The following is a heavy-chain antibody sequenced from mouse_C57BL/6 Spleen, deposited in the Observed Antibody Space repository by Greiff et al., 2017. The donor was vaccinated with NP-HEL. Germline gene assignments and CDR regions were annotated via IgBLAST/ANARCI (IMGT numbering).Heavy chain of an antibody. J-gene: IGHJ2*01. Sequence: QVQLQQPGAELVRPGASVTLSCKASGYTFTDYEMHWVKQTPVHGLEWIGAIDPETGGTAYNQKFKGKSILTADKSSSTAYMELRSLTSEDSAVYYGTRGGTWGDYWGQGTTLTVSS. D-gene: IGHD3-3*01. CDR2: IDPETGGT. CDR1: GYTFTDYE. V-gene: IGHV1-15*01. CDR3: TRGGTWGDY.